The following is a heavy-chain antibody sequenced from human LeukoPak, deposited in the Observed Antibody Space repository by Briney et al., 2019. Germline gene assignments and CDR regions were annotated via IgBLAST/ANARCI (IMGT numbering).Heavy chain of an antibody. Sequence: SQTLSLTCAISGDSVSSNSAAWNWIRQSPSRGLEWLGRTYYRSRWYNDYAVSVKSRITVNPDTSMNQFSLHLNSVTPDDTAVYYCARSADGTLDYWGQGTLVTVSS. CDR3: ARSADGTLDY. V-gene: IGHV6-1*01. CDR2: TYYRSRWYN. D-gene: IGHD6-13*01. J-gene: IGHJ4*02. CDR1: GDSVSSNSAA.